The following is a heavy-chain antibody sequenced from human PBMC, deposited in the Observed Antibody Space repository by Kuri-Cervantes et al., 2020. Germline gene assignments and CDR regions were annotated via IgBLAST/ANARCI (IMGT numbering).Heavy chain of an antibody. Sequence: GGSLRLSCAASGFTFSSYGMHWVRQAPGKGLEWVAVISYDGSNKYYTDSVKGRFTISRDNSKNTLYLQMNSLRAEDTAVYYCARDRSSRDFDYWGQGTLVTVSS. V-gene: IGHV3-30*03. CDR2: ISYDGSNK. J-gene: IGHJ4*02. CDR3: ARDRSSRDFDY. D-gene: IGHD2-15*01. CDR1: GFTFSSYG.